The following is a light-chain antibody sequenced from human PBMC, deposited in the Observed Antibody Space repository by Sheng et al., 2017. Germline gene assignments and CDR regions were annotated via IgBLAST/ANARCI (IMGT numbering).Light chain of an antibody. V-gene: IGKV3-20*01. CDR2: GAS. J-gene: IGKJ2*01. CDR3: QQYDTSPST. CDR1: QTIRSNY. Sequence: EIVLTQYPGTLSLSPGQRATLSCRASQTIRSNYLAWYQQKPGQAPRLLIYGASSRAAGIPDRFSGSESGTDFTLTINGLEPEDFAVYFCQQYDTSPSTFGQGTKLEI.